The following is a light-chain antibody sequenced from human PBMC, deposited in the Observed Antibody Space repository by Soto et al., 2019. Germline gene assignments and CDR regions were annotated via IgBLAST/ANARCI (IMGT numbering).Light chain of an antibody. CDR1: QSVTSSY. Sequence: EIVFMQSQGTLSLSPVERATLSCRASQSVTSSYLAWYQQKPGQAPRLLIYCASSRATGIPDRFSGSGSGTDFTLTISRLEPEDFAVYYCQQYGSSPSITFGQGTRLEIK. J-gene: IGKJ5*01. V-gene: IGKV3-20*01. CDR3: QQYGSSPSIT. CDR2: CAS.